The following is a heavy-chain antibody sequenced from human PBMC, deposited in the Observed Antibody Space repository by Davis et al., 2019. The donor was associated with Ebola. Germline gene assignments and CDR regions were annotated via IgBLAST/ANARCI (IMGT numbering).Heavy chain of an antibody. J-gene: IGHJ2*01. CDR2: IDWDDDK. CDR1: GFSLSTSGMC. CDR3: AHLEPYYDFWSGYSLGFFDL. V-gene: IGHV2-5*08. D-gene: IGHD3-3*01. Sequence: SGPTLVKPTQTLTLTCTFSGFSLSTSGMCVSWIRQPPGKALEWLARIDWDDDKRYSPSLKSRLTITKDTSKNQVVLTMTNMDPVDTATYYCAHLEPYYDFWSGYSLGFFDLWGRGTLVTVSS.